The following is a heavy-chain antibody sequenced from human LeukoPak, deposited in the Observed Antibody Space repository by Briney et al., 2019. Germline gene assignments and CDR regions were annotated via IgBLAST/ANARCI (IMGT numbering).Heavy chain of an antibody. J-gene: IGHJ4*02. V-gene: IGHV3-7*01. CDR2: IKQDGSEK. D-gene: IGHD6-13*01. CDR3: ARTHSSSWYGGDNFDY. Sequence: GGSLRLSCAASGFTFSSYWMSWVRQAPGKGLEWVANIKQDGSEKYYVDSVKGRFTISRDNAKNPLYLQMNSLRAEDTAVYYCARTHSSSWYGGDNFDYWGQGTLVTVSS. CDR1: GFTFSSYW.